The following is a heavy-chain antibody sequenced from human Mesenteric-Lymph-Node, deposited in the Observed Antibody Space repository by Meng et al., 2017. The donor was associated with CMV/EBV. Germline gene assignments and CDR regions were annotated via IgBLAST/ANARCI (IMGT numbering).Heavy chain of an antibody. CDR2: ISAYNGNT. CDR3: AITGDYGYFDY. CDR1: CYTFTSYG. D-gene: IGHD4-17*01. J-gene: IGHJ4*02. Sequence: SCKASCYTFTSYGISWVRQAPGQGLEWMGWISAYNGNTNYAQKLQGRVTMTTDTSTSTAYMELRSLRSDDTAVYYCAITGDYGYFDYWGQGTLVTVSS. V-gene: IGHV1-18*01.